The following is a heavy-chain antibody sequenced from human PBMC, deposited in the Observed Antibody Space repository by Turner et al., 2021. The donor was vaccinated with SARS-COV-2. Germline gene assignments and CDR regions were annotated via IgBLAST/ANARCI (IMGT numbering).Heavy chain of an antibody. J-gene: IGHJ3*02. CDR3: ARLDDSGHWGAFDI. CDR1: GITFSSHG. D-gene: IGHD3-22*01. CDR2: IWNDVSQK. Sequence: QGQLVESGGGVFKPWRSRSLSRAASGITFSSHGMHWAPQVPGKGLEWVAVIWNDVSQKYYADSVKCRFTISRDNSKNMVYLQMNSLRAEDTALYYCARLDDSGHWGAFDIWGQGTMVTVSS. V-gene: IGHV3-33*01.